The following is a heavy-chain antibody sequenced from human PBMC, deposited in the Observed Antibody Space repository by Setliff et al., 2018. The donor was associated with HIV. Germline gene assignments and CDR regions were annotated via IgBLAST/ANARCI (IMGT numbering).Heavy chain of an antibody. CDR1: GGSISSGSYY. Sequence: SETLSLTCTVSGGSISSGSYYWSWIRQPAGKGLEWIGRIYTSGSTNYNPSLKSRVTISGDTSKNQFSLKLSSVTSADTAVYYCARGGSAVAGPAEYFQHWGQVTLVTVSS. D-gene: IGHD6-19*01. V-gene: IGHV4-61*02. CDR2: IYTSGST. J-gene: IGHJ1*01. CDR3: ARGGSAVAGPAEYFQH.